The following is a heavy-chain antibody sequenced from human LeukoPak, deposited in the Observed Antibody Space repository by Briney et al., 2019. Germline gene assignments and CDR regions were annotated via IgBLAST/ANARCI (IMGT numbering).Heavy chain of an antibody. J-gene: IGHJ4*02. CDR2: INTNSGGT. D-gene: IGHD1-26*01. CDR1: GYTFTGYY. V-gene: IGHV1-2*02. CDR3: ARGNSGSYWGFDY. Sequence: GASVKVSCNASGYTFTGYYMHWVRQAPAQGLEWMGWINTNSGGTNYAQKFQGRVTMTRDTSISTAYMGLCRLRSDDTAVYYCARGNSGSYWGFDYWGQGTLVTVSS.